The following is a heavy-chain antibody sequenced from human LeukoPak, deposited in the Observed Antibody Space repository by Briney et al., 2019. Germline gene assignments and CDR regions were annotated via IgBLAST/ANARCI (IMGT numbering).Heavy chain of an antibody. Sequence: GGPLRLSCAASGFTFSSHWMSWVRQAPGKGLEWVANIKEDGSEKYYVDSVKGRFTISRDNAKNSLYLQMNSLRAEDTAVYYCARDRRGILVRGEFFYYGMDVWGQGTTVTVSS. J-gene: IGHJ6*02. CDR3: ARDRRGILVRGEFFYYGMDV. CDR2: IKEDGSEK. D-gene: IGHD3-10*01. V-gene: IGHV3-7*01. CDR1: GFTFSSHW.